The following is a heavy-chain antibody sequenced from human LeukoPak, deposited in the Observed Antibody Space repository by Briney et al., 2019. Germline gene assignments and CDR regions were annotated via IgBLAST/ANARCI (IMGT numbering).Heavy chain of an antibody. J-gene: IGHJ3*02. CDR1: GGTFSSYA. D-gene: IGHD2-2*01. Sequence: ASVKVSCKASGGTFSSYAISWVRQAPGQGLEWMGGIIPIFGTANYAQKFQGRVTITADESTSTAYMELSSLRSEDTAVYYCARDPGYCSSTSCYPNAFDIWGQGTMVTFSS. CDR3: ARDPGYCSSTSCYPNAFDI. V-gene: IGHV1-69*13. CDR2: IIPIFGTA.